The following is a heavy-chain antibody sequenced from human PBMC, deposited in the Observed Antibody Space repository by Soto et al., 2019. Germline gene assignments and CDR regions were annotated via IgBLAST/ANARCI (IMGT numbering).Heavy chain of an antibody. D-gene: IGHD3-9*01. Sequence: PSETLSLTCTVSGGPISSSSYYWGWIRQPPGKGLEWIGSIYYSGSTYYNPSLKSRVTISVDTSKNQFSLKLSSVTAADTAVYYCASGYLRYFDWLLDPYYYDYWGQGTLVTVSS. V-gene: IGHV4-39*01. CDR3: ASGYLRYFDWLLDPYYYDY. J-gene: IGHJ4*02. CDR1: GGPISSSSYY. CDR2: IYYSGST.